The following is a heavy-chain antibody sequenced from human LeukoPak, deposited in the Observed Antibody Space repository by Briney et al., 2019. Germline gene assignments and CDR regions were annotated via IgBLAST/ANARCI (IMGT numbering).Heavy chain of an antibody. V-gene: IGHV3-21*01. CDR3: ARGIGGGDFEY. J-gene: IGHJ4*02. CDR1: GFTFSSYS. Sequence: GGSLRLSCAASGFTFSSYSMNWVRQAPGKGLEWVSSISSSSSYIYYADSVKGRFTISRDNAKNSLYLQMNSLRAEDTAVYYCARGIGGGDFEYWGQGTLVTVSS. D-gene: IGHD2-21*01. CDR2: ISSSSSYI.